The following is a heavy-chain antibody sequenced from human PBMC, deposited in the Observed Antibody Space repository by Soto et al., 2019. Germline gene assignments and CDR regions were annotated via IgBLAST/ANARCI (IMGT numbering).Heavy chain of an antibody. J-gene: IGHJ4*02. D-gene: IGHD2-15*01. V-gene: IGHV3-30*18. CDR3: AKDRDIVVVVAAFDY. CDR2: ISYDGSNK. CDR1: GFTFSSYG. Sequence: QVQLVESGGGVVPPGRSLRLSCAASGFTFSSYGMHWVRQAPGKGLEWVAVISYDGSNKYYADSVKGRFTISRDNSKNTLYLQMNSLRADDTAVYYCAKDRDIVVVVAAFDYWGQGTLVTVAS.